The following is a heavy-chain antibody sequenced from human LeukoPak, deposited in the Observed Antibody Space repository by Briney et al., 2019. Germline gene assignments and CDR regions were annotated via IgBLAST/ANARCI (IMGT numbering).Heavy chain of an antibody. D-gene: IGHD3-22*01. Sequence: GESLKISCTATGYRFTSQLIGWVRQVPGKGLEWMGTIYPADSDTRYSPSFQGHVTLSADKSINTAYLQWSGLKASDTATYYCVRTNYFDSSGYSAGYYYYGMDVWGQGSTVTVSS. V-gene: IGHV5-51*01. CDR2: IYPADSDT. J-gene: IGHJ6*02. CDR1: GYRFTSQL. CDR3: VRTNYFDSSGYSAGYYYYGMDV.